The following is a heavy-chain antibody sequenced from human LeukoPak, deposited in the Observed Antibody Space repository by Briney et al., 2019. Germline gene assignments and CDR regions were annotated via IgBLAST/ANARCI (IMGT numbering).Heavy chain of an antibody. D-gene: IGHD6-13*01. Sequence: GASVKVSCKASGGTFSSYAISWVRQAPGQGLEWMGRIIPILGIANYAQKFQGRVTITADKSTSTAYMELSSLRSEDTAVYYCARDFPVPGIAAAGWDYWGQGTLVTVSS. CDR2: IIPILGIA. J-gene: IGHJ4*02. CDR3: ARDFPVPGIAAAGWDY. V-gene: IGHV1-69*04. CDR1: GGTFSSYA.